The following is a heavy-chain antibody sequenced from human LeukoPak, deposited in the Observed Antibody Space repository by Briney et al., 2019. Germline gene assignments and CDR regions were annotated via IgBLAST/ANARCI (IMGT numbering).Heavy chain of an antibody. D-gene: IGHD3-3*01. J-gene: IGHJ4*02. Sequence: SETLSLTCSVSGGSINTFYWSWIRQPPGKGLEWIGYIYYSGSTNYSPSLKSRVSISVDTSNNQFSLRLTSMTAADTAVYYCARSIPTFGVAVPGYHFFDYWGQGTLVTVSS. V-gene: IGHV4-59*12. CDR3: ARSIPTFGVAVPGYHFFDY. CDR2: IYYSGST. CDR1: GGSINTFY.